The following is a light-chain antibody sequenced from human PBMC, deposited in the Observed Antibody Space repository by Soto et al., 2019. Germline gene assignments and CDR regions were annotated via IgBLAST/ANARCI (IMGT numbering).Light chain of an antibody. V-gene: IGKV3-20*01. Sequence: EIVLTQSPGTLSLSPGERGTLSCMAIQSVSSSYLACYQQKPGQAPRLLIYGASSRATGIPDRFSGSGSGTDFTLTISRLEPEDFAVYYCQQYGSSPPVTFGQGTRLEI. CDR2: GAS. CDR1: QSVSSSY. CDR3: QQYGSSPPVT. J-gene: IGKJ5*01.